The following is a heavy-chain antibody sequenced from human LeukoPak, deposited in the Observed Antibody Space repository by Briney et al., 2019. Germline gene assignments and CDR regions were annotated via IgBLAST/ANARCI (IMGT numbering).Heavy chain of an antibody. CDR1: GYTLTGYY. CDR2: MNPNSGGT. Sequence: ASVKVSCKASGYTLTGYYMHWVRQAPGQGLEWMGWMNPNSGGTKYAQKFQGRVTMTRDTSISTAYMEPSRLRSDDTAMYYCARDKLGLGELSLYDQWGQGTLVTVFS. V-gene: IGHV1-2*02. CDR3: ARDKLGLGELSLYDQ. D-gene: IGHD3-16*02. J-gene: IGHJ5*02.